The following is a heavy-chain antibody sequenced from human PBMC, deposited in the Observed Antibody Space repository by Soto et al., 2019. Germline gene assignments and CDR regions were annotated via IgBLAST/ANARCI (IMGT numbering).Heavy chain of an antibody. D-gene: IGHD6-13*01. Sequence: SETLSLTCAVYGGTFSGYYWSWIRQPPGKGLEWIGEINHSGSTNYNPSLKSRVTISVDKSKNQFSLKLSSVTAADTAVYYCARAAMGGSSWPFDYWGQGTLVTVSS. V-gene: IGHV4-34*01. CDR3: ARAAMGGSSWPFDY. CDR1: GGTFSGYY. J-gene: IGHJ4*02. CDR2: INHSGST.